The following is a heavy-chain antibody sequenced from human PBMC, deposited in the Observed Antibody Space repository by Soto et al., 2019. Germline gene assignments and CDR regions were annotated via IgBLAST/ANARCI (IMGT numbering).Heavy chain of an antibody. CDR2: ISGSGGST. D-gene: IGHD6-19*01. CDR1: GFTFSSYA. CDR3: AKIPPDSSGWDVNWFDP. V-gene: IGHV3-23*01. J-gene: IGHJ5*02. Sequence: PGGSLRLSCAASGFTFSSYAMSWVRQAPGKGLEWVSAISGSGGSTYYADSVKGRFTISRDNSKNTLYLQMNSLRAEDTAVYYCAKIPPDSSGWDVNWFDPWGQGTLVTVS.